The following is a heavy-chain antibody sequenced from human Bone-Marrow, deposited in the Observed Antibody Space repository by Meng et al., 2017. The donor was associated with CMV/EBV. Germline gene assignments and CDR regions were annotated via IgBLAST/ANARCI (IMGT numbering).Heavy chain of an antibody. J-gene: IGHJ4*02. CDR2: INPNSGGT. D-gene: IGHD6-6*01. CDR3: ARGLYSSSSEMGY. CDR1: GYTFTGYY. Sequence: SVKFSWKASGYTFTGYYMHCVRQAPGQGLEWMGWINPNSGGTNYAQKFQGRVTMTRDTSISTAYMELSRLRSDDTAVYYCARGLYSSSSEMGYWGQGTLVTVSS. V-gene: IGHV1-2*02.